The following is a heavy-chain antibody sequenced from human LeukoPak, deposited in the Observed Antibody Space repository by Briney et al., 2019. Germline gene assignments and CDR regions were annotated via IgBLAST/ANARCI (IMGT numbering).Heavy chain of an antibody. V-gene: IGHV3-64*01. CDR3: ARDYTSGWWYFDY. J-gene: IGHJ4*02. Sequence: GGSLRLSCVDSGFTFSSYTMHWVRQAPGKGLEYVSGITSDGGSTYYANSVKGRFTISRDNSKKTVFLQMGSLRAEDMAVYYCARDYTSGWWYFDYWGLGTLVTVSS. CDR1: GFTFSSYT. CDR2: ITSDGGST. D-gene: IGHD6-19*01.